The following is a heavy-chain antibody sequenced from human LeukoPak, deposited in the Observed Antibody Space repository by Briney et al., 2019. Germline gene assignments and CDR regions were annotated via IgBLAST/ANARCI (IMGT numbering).Heavy chain of an antibody. CDR2: MNPNSGNT. Sequence: ASVKVSCKASGYTFTSYDINWVRQATGQGLEWTGWMNPNSGNTGYAQKFQGRVTMTRNTSISTAYMELSSLRSEDTAVYYCARDYYDSSGYFDYWGQGALVTVSS. CDR1: GYTFTSYD. D-gene: IGHD3-22*01. J-gene: IGHJ4*02. CDR3: ARDYYDSSGYFDY. V-gene: IGHV1-8*01.